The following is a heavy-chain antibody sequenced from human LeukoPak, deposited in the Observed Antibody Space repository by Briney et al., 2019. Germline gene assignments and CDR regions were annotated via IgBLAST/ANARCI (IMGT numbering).Heavy chain of an antibody. CDR2: ISGYNGNT. J-gene: IGHJ4*02. D-gene: IGHD1-26*01. CDR3: ARVGGYSGSYFYYFDY. Sequence: ASVKVSCKASGYTFTSYGITWVRQAPGQGLEWMGWISGYNGNTNYAQKLQGRVTMTTDTSTSTAYMELRSLRSDDTAVYYCARVGGYSGSYFYYFDYWGQGTLVTVSS. CDR1: GYTFTSYG. V-gene: IGHV1-18*01.